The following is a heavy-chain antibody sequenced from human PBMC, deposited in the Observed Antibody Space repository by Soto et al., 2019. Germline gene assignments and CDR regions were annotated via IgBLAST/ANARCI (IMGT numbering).Heavy chain of an antibody. V-gene: IGHV2-70*01. J-gene: IGHJ6*02. CDR3: ARNYYDSSGPEYYYGMDV. Sequence: ASGPTLVNPTQTLTLTCTFSGFSLSTSGMCVSWIRQPPGKALEWLALIDWDDDKYYSTSLKTRLTISKDTSKNQVVLTMTNMDPVDTATYYCARNYYDSSGPEYYYGMDVWGQGTTVTVSS. CDR1: GFSLSTSGMC. D-gene: IGHD3-22*01. CDR2: IDWDDDK.